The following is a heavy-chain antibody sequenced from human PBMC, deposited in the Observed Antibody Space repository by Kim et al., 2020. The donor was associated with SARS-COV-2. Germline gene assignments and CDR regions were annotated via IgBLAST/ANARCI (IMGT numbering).Heavy chain of an antibody. V-gene: IGHV4-59*01. J-gene: IGHJ2*01. Sequence: NPSLKGRVTISVDTSKNQFSLKLRSVTAADTAVYYCARAADYRRDWYFDLWGRGTLVTVSS. D-gene: IGHD3-16*01. CDR3: ARAADYRRDWYFDL.